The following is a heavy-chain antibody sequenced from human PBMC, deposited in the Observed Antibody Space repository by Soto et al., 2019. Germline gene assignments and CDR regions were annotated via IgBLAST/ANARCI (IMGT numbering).Heavy chain of an antibody. CDR3: ARGGTEYCSSTSCYRHNWFDP. Sequence: SETLSLTCAVSGGSISSGGYSWSWIRQPPGKGLEWIGYIYHSGSTYYSPSLKSRVTISVDRSKNQFSLKLSSVTAADTAVYYCARGGTEYCSSTSCYRHNWFDPWGQGTLVTVSS. D-gene: IGHD2-2*02. CDR1: GGSISSGGYS. V-gene: IGHV4-30-2*01. J-gene: IGHJ5*02. CDR2: IYHSGST.